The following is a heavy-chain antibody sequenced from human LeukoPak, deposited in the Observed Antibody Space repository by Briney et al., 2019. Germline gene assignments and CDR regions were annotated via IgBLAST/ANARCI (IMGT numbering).Heavy chain of an antibody. CDR1: GYTLTELS. V-gene: IGHV1-24*01. Sequence: GASVKVSCKVSGYTLTELSMHWVRQAPGKGLEWMGGFDPEDGETIYAQKFQGRVTMTEDTSTDTAYMELSSLRPEDTAVYYCATRKLYGSGSLELVDYWGQGTLVTVSS. D-gene: IGHD3-10*01. J-gene: IGHJ4*02. CDR2: FDPEDGET. CDR3: ATRKLYGSGSLELVDY.